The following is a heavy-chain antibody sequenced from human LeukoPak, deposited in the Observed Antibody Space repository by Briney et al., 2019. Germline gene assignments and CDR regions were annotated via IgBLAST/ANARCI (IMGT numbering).Heavy chain of an antibody. CDR1: GYTFTSYY. D-gene: IGHD2-15*01. CDR3: ARDYIDIVVVVAAGDYGMDV. V-gene: IGHV1-46*01. J-gene: IGHJ6*02. CDR2: INPSGGST. Sequence: VASVKVSCKASGYTFTSYYMHWVRQAPGQGLEWMGIINPSGGSTSYAQKFQGRVTMTRDTSTSTVYMELSSLRSEDTAVYYCARDYIDIVVVVAAGDYGMDVWGQGTTVTVSS.